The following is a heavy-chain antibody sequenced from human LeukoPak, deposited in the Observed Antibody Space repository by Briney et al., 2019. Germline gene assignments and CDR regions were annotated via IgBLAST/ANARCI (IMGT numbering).Heavy chain of an antibody. D-gene: IGHD1-20*01. CDR1: GFTFSFYM. CDR2: ISTSSSHI. CDR3: ARDDNWNDKPFDL. Sequence: GGSLRLSCTASGFTFSFYMMNWVGQAPGKGREWVSSISTSSSHIYYADSLKGRFTVSRENAKNSLYLQMNNLRAEDTAVYYCARDDNWNDKPFDLWGPGTLVTVSS. J-gene: IGHJ4*02. V-gene: IGHV3-21*01.